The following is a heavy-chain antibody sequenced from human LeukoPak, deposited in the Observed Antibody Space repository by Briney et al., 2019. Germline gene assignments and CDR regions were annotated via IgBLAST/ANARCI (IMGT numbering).Heavy chain of an antibody. Sequence: SETLSLTCDVSGGSVTSTNWWTWFRQPPGKGLEWIGEVHLDGRTNYNPSLKSRLVMSADLPENHISLKLTSVTAADTAVYYCARGRRTAVVTDFDYWGQGILVTVSS. V-gene: IGHV4-4*02. CDR3: ARGRRTAVVTDFDY. CDR2: VHLDGRT. J-gene: IGHJ4*02. D-gene: IGHD2-21*02. CDR1: GGSVTSTNW.